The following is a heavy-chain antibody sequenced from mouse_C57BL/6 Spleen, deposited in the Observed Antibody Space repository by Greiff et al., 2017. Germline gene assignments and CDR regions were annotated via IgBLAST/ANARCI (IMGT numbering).Heavy chain of an antibody. V-gene: IGHV10-3*01. CDR2: ISSTSSNYAS. Sequence: EVKLVESGGGLVQPKGSLKLSCAASGFTFNTYAMHWVRQAPGQGFEWVARISSTSSNYASYYADSVKDRFTISRDDSQSMLYLQMNNLKTEDTAMYYCVRSPSYYYGSGYAMDYWGQGTSVTVSS. CDR3: VRSPSYYYGSGYAMDY. CDR1: GFTFNTYA. D-gene: IGHD1-1*01. J-gene: IGHJ4*01.